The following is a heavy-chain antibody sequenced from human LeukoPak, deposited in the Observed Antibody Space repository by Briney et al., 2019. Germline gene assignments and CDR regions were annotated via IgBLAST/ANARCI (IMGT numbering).Heavy chain of an antibody. Sequence: PGGSLRLSCAASGFTFSSYWMHWVRQAPGKGLVWVARSKSDGSSTNYGDSVKGRFTISRDNAKNTLYLQMNSLRVEDTAVYYCARGCDYPFDYWGQGTLVTVSS. D-gene: IGHD4-17*01. V-gene: IGHV3-74*01. CDR1: GFTFSSYW. CDR3: ARGCDYPFDY. J-gene: IGHJ4*02. CDR2: SKSDGSST.